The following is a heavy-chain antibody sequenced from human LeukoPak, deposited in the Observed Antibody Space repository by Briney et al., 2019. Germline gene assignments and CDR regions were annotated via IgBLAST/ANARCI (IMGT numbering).Heavy chain of an antibody. V-gene: IGHV4-59*01. CDR1: GFTFSGYA. J-gene: IGHJ4*02. CDR2: IYYSGST. D-gene: IGHD6-13*01. Sequence: GSLRLSCVASGFTFSGYAMSWIRQPPGKGLEWIGYIYYSGSTNYNPSLKSRVTISVDTSKNQFSLKLSSVTAADTAVYYCARSYSSSWVDYWGQGTLVAVSS. CDR3: ARSYSSSWVDY.